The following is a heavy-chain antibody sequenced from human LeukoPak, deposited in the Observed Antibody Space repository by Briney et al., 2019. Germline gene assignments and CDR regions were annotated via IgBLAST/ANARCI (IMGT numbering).Heavy chain of an antibody. D-gene: IGHD3-10*01. CDR2: ISSSSSAI. Sequence: GGSLRLSCTPSGFTFSSYTMNWVRQAPGKGLEWVSCISSSSSAIYYADSVKGRFAISRDYSRNTVYLQMNSLRAEDTAVYYCARESGFGELFPYAFDIWGQGTVVTASS. CDR1: GFTFSSYT. V-gene: IGHV3-48*01. CDR3: ARESGFGELFPYAFDI. J-gene: IGHJ3*02.